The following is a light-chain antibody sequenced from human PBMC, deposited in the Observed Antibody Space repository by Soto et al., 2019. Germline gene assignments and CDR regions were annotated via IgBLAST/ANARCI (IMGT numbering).Light chain of an antibody. Sequence: QSALTQPASVSGPPGQSITISCTGTSSDVGGYNYVSWYQQHPGKAPKFMIYEVSNRPSGVSDRFSGSKSDNTASLTISGLQAEDEAEYYCSSYTSNSSYVFGSGTKLTVL. CDR3: SSYTSNSSYV. CDR2: EVS. CDR1: SSDVGGYNY. J-gene: IGLJ1*01. V-gene: IGLV2-14*01.